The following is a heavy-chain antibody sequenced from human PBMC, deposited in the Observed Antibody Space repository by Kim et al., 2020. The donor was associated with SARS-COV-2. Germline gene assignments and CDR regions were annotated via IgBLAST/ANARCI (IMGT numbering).Heavy chain of an antibody. J-gene: IGHJ5*02. D-gene: IGHD2-2*01. Sequence: SVKVSCKASGGTFSSYAISWVRQAPGQGLEWMGGIIPIFGTANYAQKFQGRVTITADESTSTAYMELSSLRSEDTAVYYCARDWLLSYRTNSTSWFDPWGQGTLVTVSS. CDR1: GGTFSSYA. V-gene: IGHV1-69*13. CDR3: ARDWLLSYRTNSTSWFDP. CDR2: IIPIFGTA.